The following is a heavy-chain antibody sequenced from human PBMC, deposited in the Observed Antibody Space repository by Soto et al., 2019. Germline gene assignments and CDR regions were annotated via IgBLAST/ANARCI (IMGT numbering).Heavy chain of an antibody. Sequence: QVQLVQSGAEVKKPGSSVKVSCKASGGTFSSYAISWVRQAPGQGLEWMGGIIPIFGTANYAQKFQGRVTLTAAESTSTAYMELSSRRSEDTVVYYCARGDYVYVWGSYRLSWFDPWGQGTLVPVSS. CDR1: GGTFSSYA. CDR3: ARGDYVYVWGSYRLSWFDP. V-gene: IGHV1-69*12. CDR2: IIPIFGTA. D-gene: IGHD3-16*02. J-gene: IGHJ5*02.